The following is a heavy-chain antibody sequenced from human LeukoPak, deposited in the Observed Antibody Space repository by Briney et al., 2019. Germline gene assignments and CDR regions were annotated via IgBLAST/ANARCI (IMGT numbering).Heavy chain of an antibody. J-gene: IGHJ4*02. V-gene: IGHV1-69*13. CDR2: IIPIFGTA. CDR3: ARSRSNYYDSSGYYYFDY. Sequence: ASVKVSCKASGGTFSSYAISWVRQAPGQGLEWMGGIIPIFGTANYAQKFQGRVTITADESTSTAYMELSSLRSEDTAAYYCARSRSNYYDSSGYYYFDYWGQGTLVTVSS. CDR1: GGTFSSYA. D-gene: IGHD3-22*01.